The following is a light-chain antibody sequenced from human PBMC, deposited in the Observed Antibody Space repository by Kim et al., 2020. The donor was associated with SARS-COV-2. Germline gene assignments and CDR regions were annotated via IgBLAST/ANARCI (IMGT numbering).Light chain of an antibody. CDR3: QAWDSSAGV. V-gene: IGLV3-1*01. Sequence: SYELTQPPSLSVSPGQTATITCSGSGLGDKFAFWYQQKPGQSPVLVIYQDTRRPSGIPERSSGSNSGNTATLTISGTQAMDAADYYCQAWDSSAGVFGGGTQLTVL. J-gene: IGLJ3*02. CDR1: GLGDKF. CDR2: QDT.